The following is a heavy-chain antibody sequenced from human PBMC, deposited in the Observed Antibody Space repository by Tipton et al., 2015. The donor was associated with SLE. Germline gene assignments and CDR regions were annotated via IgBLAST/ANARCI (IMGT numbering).Heavy chain of an antibody. J-gene: IGHJ4*02. V-gene: IGHV4-59*11. D-gene: IGHD3-10*01. CDR2: MHNSGDS. Sequence: TLSLTCKVSGISISTHYWSWIRQPPGKGLEWIGQMHNSGDSTYNPSLKSRVTMSVDTSKNQFSLKLSSVTAADTAVYYCARSSGMVDYWGQGTLVTVSS. CDR3: ARSSGMVDY. CDR1: GISISTHY.